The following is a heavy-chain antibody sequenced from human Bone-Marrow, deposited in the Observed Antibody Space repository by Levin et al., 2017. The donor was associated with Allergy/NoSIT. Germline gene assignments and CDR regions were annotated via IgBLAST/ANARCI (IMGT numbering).Heavy chain of an antibody. CDR1: GYTFTDYY. Sequence: MPGGSLRLSCKASGYTFTDYYMHWVRQAPGQGLEWMGWIYPYSGGSNYAQKFRGRVTMTRDTSISTAYMELSRLRSDDTAVYYCAREMNVVVPTASSYYYYGMDVWGQGTTVTVSS. D-gene: IGHD2-2*01. V-gene: IGHV1-2*02. CDR2: IYPYSGGS. J-gene: IGHJ6*02. CDR3: AREMNVVVPTASSYYYYGMDV.